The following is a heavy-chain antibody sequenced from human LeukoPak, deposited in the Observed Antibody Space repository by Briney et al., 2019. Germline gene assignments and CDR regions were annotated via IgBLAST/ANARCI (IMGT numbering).Heavy chain of an antibody. V-gene: IGHV3-9*01. J-gene: IGHJ2*01. CDR3: AKVGIAAAAYWYFDL. CDR1: GFTFDDYA. Sequence: GGSLRLSCAASGFTFDDYAMPWVRQAPGKGLEWVSGISWNSGSIGYADSVKGRFTISRDNAKNSLYLQMNSLRAEDTALYYCAKVGIAAAAYWYFDLWAVAPWSLSPQ. CDR2: ISWNSGSI. D-gene: IGHD6-13*01.